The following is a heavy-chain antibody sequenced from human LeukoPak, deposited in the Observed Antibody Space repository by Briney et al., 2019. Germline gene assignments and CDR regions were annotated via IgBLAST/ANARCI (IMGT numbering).Heavy chain of an antibody. V-gene: IGHV3-23*01. CDR1: GFTFSTYA. Sequence: GGSLRLSCAASGFTFSTYAMTWVRQAPGKGLEWVSGINSNGDEIYYADSVRGRFTISRDNSNNALYLQMDSLRAEDTAVYYCARDYDILTGYFRGGFDYWGQGTLVTVSS. CDR2: INSNGDEI. CDR3: ARDYDILTGYFRGGFDY. J-gene: IGHJ4*02. D-gene: IGHD3-9*01.